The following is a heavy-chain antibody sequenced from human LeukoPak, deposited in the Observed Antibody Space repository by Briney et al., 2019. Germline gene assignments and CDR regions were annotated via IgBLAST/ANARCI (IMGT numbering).Heavy chain of an antibody. CDR3: ARISWHDY. J-gene: IGHJ4*02. V-gene: IGHV3-7*01. D-gene: IGHD6-13*01. Sequence: QPGGSLRLSCAASGFAVFSNYMNWVRQAPGKGLEWVANIKQDGSEKYYVDSVKGRFTISRDNAKNSLYLQMNSLRVEDTAMYYCARISWHDYWGQGTLVTVSS. CDR2: IKQDGSEK. CDR1: GFAVFSNY.